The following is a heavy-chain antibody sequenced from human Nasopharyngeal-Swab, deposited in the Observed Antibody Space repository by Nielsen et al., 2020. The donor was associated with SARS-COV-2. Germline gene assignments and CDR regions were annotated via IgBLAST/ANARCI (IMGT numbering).Heavy chain of an antibody. D-gene: IGHD3-22*01. CDR2: IDWDDDK. V-gene: IGHV2-70*11. CDR3: ARLTYYYDSSGYYYGRFDY. Sequence: WIRQPPRNALHRLARIDWDDDKYYSTSLKTRLTISKDTSKNQVVLTMTNMDPVDTATYYCARLTYYYDSSGYYYGRFDYWGQGTLVTVSS. J-gene: IGHJ4*02.